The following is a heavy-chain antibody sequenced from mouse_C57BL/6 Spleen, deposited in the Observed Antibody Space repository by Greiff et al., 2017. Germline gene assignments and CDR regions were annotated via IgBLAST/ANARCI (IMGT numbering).Heavy chain of an antibody. Sequence: QVQLQQPGAELVKPGASVKLSCKASGYTFTSYWMHWVKQRPGQGLEWIGMIHPNSGSTNYNEKFKSKATLTVDKSTSTAYMQLSSLTSEDSAVYYCARKCYDGYYSWFAYWGQGTLVTFSA. CDR3: ARKCYDGYYSWFAY. CDR1: GYTFTSYW. V-gene: IGHV1-64*01. J-gene: IGHJ3*01. D-gene: IGHD2-3*01. CDR2: IHPNSGST.